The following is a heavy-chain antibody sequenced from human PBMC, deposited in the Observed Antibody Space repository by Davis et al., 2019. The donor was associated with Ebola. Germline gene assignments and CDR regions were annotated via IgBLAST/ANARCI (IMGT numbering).Heavy chain of an antibody. J-gene: IGHJ6*02. D-gene: IGHD3-10*02. CDR2: IHNGGRT. Sequence: GGSLRLSCAASGFRVSGPYMSWVRQAPGKGLEWVSVIHNGGRTYYTVSVKGRFTISRDNSKNTIYLQMSSLRAEDTAVYYCARHYVHDYYMGLDVWGQGTTVIVSS. CDR3: ARHYVHDYYMGLDV. CDR1: GFRVSGPY. V-gene: IGHV3-66*04.